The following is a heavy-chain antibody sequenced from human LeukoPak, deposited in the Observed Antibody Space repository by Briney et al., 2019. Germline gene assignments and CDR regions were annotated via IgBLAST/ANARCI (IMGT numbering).Heavy chain of an antibody. Sequence: SETLSLTCTVSGDSLSSHFWSWIRQPPGRGLEWIGYVVDSVRTKDNPSLKSRLTLSADTSKNQFSLRLSSVTAADTAVYFCATIRRGDIFGYFDFWGQGIKVTVSS. CDR3: ATIRRGDIFGYFDF. CDR2: VVDSVRT. D-gene: IGHD5-18*01. J-gene: IGHJ4*02. V-gene: IGHV4-59*11. CDR1: GDSLSSHF.